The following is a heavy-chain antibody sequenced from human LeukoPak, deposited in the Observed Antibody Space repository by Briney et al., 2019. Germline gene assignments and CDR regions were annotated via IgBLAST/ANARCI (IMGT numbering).Heavy chain of an antibody. CDR3: AREPLGSSWYYFDY. CDR1: GFTFSSYG. Sequence: GGSLRLSCAASGFTFSSYGMHWFRQAPGKGLEGLPVISYDGSNKYYADSVKGRFTISRDNSENTLYLQMNSLRDEDTAMFYCAREPLGSSWYYFDYWGQGTLVTVSS. CDR2: ISYDGSNK. J-gene: IGHJ4*02. D-gene: IGHD6-13*01. V-gene: IGHV3-30*03.